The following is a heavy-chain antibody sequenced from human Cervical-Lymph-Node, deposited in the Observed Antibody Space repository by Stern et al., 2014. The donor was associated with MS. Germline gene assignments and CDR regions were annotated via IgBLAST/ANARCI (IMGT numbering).Heavy chain of an antibody. CDR1: GGTFSKFP. CDR2: IFPVFGTP. Sequence: QDQLVPSGAEVTKPGSSVKVSCKASGGTFSKFPSSWVRQAPGQGLEWMGGIFPVFGTPTYAQEFRGRVTITAYVSTSTVYMELSSLRSDDTAVYYCALSSETSDRWYSLGYDLWGQGTLVTVSS. D-gene: IGHD6-13*01. CDR3: ALSSETSDRWYSLGYDL. J-gene: IGHJ5*02. V-gene: IGHV1-69*12.